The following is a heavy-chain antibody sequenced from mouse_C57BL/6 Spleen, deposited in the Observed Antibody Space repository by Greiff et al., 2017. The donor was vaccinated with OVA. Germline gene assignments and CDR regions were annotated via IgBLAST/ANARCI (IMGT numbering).Heavy chain of an antibody. Sequence: EVKVVESGGGLVQPGGSLKLSCAASGFTFSDYYMYWVRQTPEKRLEWVAYISNGGGSTYYPDTVKGRFTISRDNAKNTLYLQMSRLKSEDTAMYYCARGPYYYGSSYLWYFDVWGTGTTVTVSS. CDR3: ARGPYYYGSSYLWYFDV. V-gene: IGHV5-12*01. J-gene: IGHJ1*03. D-gene: IGHD1-1*01. CDR2: ISNGGGST. CDR1: GFTFSDYY.